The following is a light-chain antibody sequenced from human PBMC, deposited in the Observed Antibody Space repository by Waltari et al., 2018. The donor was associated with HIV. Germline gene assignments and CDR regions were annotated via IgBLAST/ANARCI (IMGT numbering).Light chain of an antibody. Sequence: DIQMTQSPSSLPASVGDRLTITCRASQSISSYLNWYQQKPGRAPELLIYAASSLQTGVPSRFSASGFGTDFTLTINSLQPEDFASYFCLQTYSSPWTFGQGTKV. V-gene: IGKV1-39*01. CDR1: QSISSY. J-gene: IGKJ1*01. CDR3: LQTYSSPWT. CDR2: AAS.